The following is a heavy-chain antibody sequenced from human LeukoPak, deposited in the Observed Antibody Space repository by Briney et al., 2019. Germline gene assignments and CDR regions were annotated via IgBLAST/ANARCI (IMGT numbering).Heavy chain of an antibody. J-gene: IGHJ3*02. Sequence: GGSLRLSCAASGFTFSSYAMSWVRQAPGKGLGWVSAISGSGGSTYYADSVKGRFTISRDNSKNTLYLQMNSLRAEDTAVYYCAKDLRGGNKINDAFDIWGQGTMVTVSS. CDR1: GFTFSSYA. V-gene: IGHV3-23*01. CDR2: ISGSGGST. D-gene: IGHD4-23*01. CDR3: AKDLRGGNKINDAFDI.